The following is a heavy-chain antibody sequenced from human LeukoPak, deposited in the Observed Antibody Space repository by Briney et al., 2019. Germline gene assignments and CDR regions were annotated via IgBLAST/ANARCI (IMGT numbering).Heavy chain of an antibody. CDR1: GGSISSYY. CDR3: ARDRSDQYGFDI. V-gene: IGHV4-59*01. Sequence: SETLSLTCTVSGGSISSYYWSWIRQPPGKGLEWIGYIYYSGSTNYNPSLKSRVTISVDTSKNQFSLKLYSVTAADTAVYFCARDRSDQYGFDIWGRGTMVTVSS. J-gene: IGHJ3*02. CDR2: IYYSGST. D-gene: IGHD2-2*01.